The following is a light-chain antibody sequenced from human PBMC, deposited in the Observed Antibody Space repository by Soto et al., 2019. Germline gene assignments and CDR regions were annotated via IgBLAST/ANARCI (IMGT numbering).Light chain of an antibody. CDR3: QQRRNWSPWT. J-gene: IGKJ1*01. CDR1: QSVSSY. Sequence: EIVLTQSPATLSLSPGERATLSCRARQSVSSYLAWYQQKPGQAPRLLIYDAYNRTTGIPARFSGSGSATDSNLTISSLAAEDFAVYYCQQRRNWSPWTFGPGTKAEIK. V-gene: IGKV3-11*01. CDR2: DAY.